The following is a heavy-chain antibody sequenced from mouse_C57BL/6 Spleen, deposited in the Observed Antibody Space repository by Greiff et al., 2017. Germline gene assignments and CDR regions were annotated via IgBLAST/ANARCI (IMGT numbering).Heavy chain of an antibody. CDR1: GFTFSDYG. D-gene: IGHD1-1*01. CDR2: ISSGSSTI. CDR3: ARPGYGGSFAWFAY. J-gene: IGHJ3*01. V-gene: IGHV5-17*01. Sequence: DVHLVESGGGLVKPGGSLKLSCAASGFTFSDYGMHWVRQAPEKGLEWVAYISSGSSTIYYADTGKGRFTISRDNAKNTLFLQMTSLRSEDTAMYYCARPGYGGSFAWFAYWGQGTLVTVSA.